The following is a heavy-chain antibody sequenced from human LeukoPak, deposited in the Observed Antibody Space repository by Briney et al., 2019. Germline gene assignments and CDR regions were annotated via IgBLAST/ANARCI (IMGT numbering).Heavy chain of an antibody. CDR2: IYSGGST. J-gene: IGHJ3*02. CDR1: EFSVGSDY. CDR3: ANGGRATNGAFDI. D-gene: IGHD1-26*01. V-gene: IGHV3-66*01. Sequence: PGGSLRLSCAASEFSVGSDYMTWVRQAPGKGLEWVSLIYSGGSTYYADSVKGRFTISRDNAKNSLYLQMSSLRAEDTAVYYCANGGRATNGAFDIWGQGTVVTVSS.